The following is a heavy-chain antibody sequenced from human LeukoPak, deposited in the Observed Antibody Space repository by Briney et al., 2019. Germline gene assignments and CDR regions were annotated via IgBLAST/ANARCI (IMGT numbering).Heavy chain of an antibody. Sequence: ASVKVSCKASGYTFTSYDINWVRQATGQGLEWMGWMNPNSGNTGYAQKFQGRVTMTRNTSVSTAYMELSSLRSEDTAVYYCARHYSYGYYYYGMDVWGQGTTVTVSS. CDR1: GYTFTSYD. J-gene: IGHJ6*02. D-gene: IGHD5-18*01. CDR2: MNPNSGNT. CDR3: ARHYSYGYYYYGMDV. V-gene: IGHV1-8*01.